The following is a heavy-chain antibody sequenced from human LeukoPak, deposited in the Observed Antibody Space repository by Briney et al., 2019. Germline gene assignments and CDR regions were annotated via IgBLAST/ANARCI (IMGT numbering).Heavy chain of an antibody. CDR3: IRVRMGGTFYFDY. CDR1: GFTFSDHY. CDR2: TRIKANSYTT. J-gene: IGHJ4*02. V-gene: IGHV3-72*01. D-gene: IGHD2-8*01. Sequence: GGSLRLSCAASGFTFSDHYMDWVRQAPGKGLEWVGRTRIKANSYTTEYAASVKGRFTVSRDDSKNSLFLQMNSLKSEDPAVYYCIRVRMGGTFYFDYWGREPWSPSPQ.